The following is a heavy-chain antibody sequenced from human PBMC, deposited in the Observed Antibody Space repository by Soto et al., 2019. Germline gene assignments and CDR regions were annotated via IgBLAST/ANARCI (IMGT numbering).Heavy chain of an antibody. D-gene: IGHD3-3*01. Sequence: QITLNESGPTQVKPRQTLTLTCTFSGFSLTTSGVGVGWIRQSPGKAPEWLALIYWDDDKRYSPSLKSRLTITNYTSKNQVLLTMADLDPADTATYYCAHRVLRTVFGLVTTTAIYFDFWGQGTPVAVSS. CDR2: IYWDDDK. V-gene: IGHV2-5*02. J-gene: IGHJ4*02. CDR3: AHRVLRTVFGLVTTTAIYFDF. CDR1: GFSLTTSGVG.